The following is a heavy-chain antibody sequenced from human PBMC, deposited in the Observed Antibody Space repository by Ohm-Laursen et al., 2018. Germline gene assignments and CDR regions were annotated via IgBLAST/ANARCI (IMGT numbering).Heavy chain of an antibody. CDR3: ARGGGGRRSGYDRPKPLDY. J-gene: IGHJ4*02. D-gene: IGHD5-12*01. Sequence: TLSLTCTVSGGSISSSSYYWGWIRQPPGKGLEWIGSIYYSGSTYYNPSLKSRVTISVDTSKNQFSLKLSSVTAADTAVYYRARGGGGRRSGYDRPKPLDYWGQGTLVTVSS. CDR2: IYYSGST. CDR1: GGSISSSSYY. V-gene: IGHV4-39*07.